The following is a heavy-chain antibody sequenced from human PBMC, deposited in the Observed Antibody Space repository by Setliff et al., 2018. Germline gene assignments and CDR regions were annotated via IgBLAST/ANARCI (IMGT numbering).Heavy chain of an antibody. CDR1: GGSLSSYY. CDR2: IYYSGST. D-gene: IGHD5-18*01. CDR3: AREHGYSYGQTYYYYGMDV. J-gene: IGHJ6*02. Sequence: LSLPCTVSGGSLSSYYWSWIRQPPGKGLEWIGYIYYSGSTNYNPSLKSRVTISVDTSKNQFSLKLSSVTAADTAVYYCAREHGYSYGQTYYYYGMDVWGQGTTVTVSS. V-gene: IGHV4-59*01.